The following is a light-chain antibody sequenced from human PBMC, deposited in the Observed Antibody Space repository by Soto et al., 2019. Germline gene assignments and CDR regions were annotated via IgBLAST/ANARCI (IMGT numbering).Light chain of an antibody. J-gene: IGKJ4*01. Sequence: EIVMTQSPATLSVSPGERATLSCRASESLSSYLAWYQQKPGQAPIPLIHGASSRATGIPARFSGTGFGTEFTLTISSLQSEDFAIYYCQQYNNWPLTFGGGTKVEIK. CDR3: QQYNNWPLT. CDR1: ESLSSY. CDR2: GAS. V-gene: IGKV3D-15*01.